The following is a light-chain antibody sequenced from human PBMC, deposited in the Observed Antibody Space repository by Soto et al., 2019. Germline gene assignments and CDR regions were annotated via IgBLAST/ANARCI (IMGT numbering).Light chain of an antibody. CDR1: SSNIGAGYD. V-gene: IGLV1-40*01. J-gene: IGLJ1*01. CDR2: GNI. Sequence: QSVLTQPPSVSGAPGQRVTISCTGSSSNIGAGYDVHWYQQLPGTAPKLLIYGNINRPSGVPDRFSGSNSGTSAFLAITGLQAEDEADYYCQSYDSSLSGFVFGTGTKVNV. CDR3: QSYDSSLSGFV.